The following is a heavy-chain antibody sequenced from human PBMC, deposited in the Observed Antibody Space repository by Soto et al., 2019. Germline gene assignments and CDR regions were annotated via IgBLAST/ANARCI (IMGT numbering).Heavy chain of an antibody. CDR2: INPNSGDT. CDR3: AKGGAIVAAGTRVYLYNAMDV. V-gene: IGHV1-2*02. Sequence: ASVKVSCKAAGYTFTGYYVHWVRQAPGQGLEWMGWINPNSGDTYLAQRFQGRVTMNRDTSIGTAYMELRGLTSDDTAEYYCAKGGAIVAAGTRVYLYNAMDVWGQGTTVTAP. CDR1: GYTFTGYY. J-gene: IGHJ6*02. D-gene: IGHD1-26*01.